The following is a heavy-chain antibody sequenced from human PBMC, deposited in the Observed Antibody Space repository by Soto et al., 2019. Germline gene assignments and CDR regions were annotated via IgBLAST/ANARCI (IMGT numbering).Heavy chain of an antibody. J-gene: IGHJ4*02. CDR2: INAGNGNT. CDR3: ARVTGYYAPDY. CDR1: GYTFTSYA. V-gene: IGHV1-3*01. Sequence: QVQLVQSGAEVKKPGASVKVSCKASGYTFTSYAMHWVRQAPGQRLEWMGWINAGNGNTKYSQKFQGRVTITRDTSVSTAYMELSSLRSEDTAVYYCARVTGYYAPDYWGQGTLVTVSS. D-gene: IGHD3-9*01.